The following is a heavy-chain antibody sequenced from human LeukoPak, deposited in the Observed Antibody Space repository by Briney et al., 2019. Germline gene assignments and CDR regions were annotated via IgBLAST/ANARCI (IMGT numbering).Heavy chain of an antibody. J-gene: IGHJ4*02. CDR1: GGSISSSSYY. V-gene: IGHV4-39*07. CDR2: IYYSGST. Sequence: SETLSLTCTVSGGSISSSSYYWGWIRQPPGKGLEWIGSIYYSGSTYYNPSLKSRVTISVDTSKNQFSLKLSSVTAADTAVYYCARGPYGGPLDYWGQGTLVTVSS. D-gene: IGHD4-23*01. CDR3: ARGPYGGPLDY.